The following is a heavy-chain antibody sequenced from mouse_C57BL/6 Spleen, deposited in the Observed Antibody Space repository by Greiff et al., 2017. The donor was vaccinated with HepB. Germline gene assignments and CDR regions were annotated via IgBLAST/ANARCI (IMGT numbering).Heavy chain of an antibody. CDR3: AIYGSSFGY. CDR1: GYTFTSYG. V-gene: IGHV1-81*01. Sequence: QVQLQQSGAELARPGASVKLSCKASGYTFTSYGISWVKQRTGQGLEWIGEIYPRSGNTYYNEKFKGKATLTADKSSSTAYMELRSLTSEDSAVYLCAIYGSSFGYWGQGTTLTVSS. D-gene: IGHD1-1*01. J-gene: IGHJ2*01. CDR2: IYPRSGNT.